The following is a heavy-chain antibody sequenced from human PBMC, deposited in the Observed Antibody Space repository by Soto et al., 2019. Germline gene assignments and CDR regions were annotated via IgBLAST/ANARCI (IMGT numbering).Heavy chain of an antibody. D-gene: IGHD3-3*01. J-gene: IGHJ5*02. CDR1: GGSISSSSYY. Sequence: SETLSLTCTVSGGSISSSSYYWGWIRQPPGKGLEWIGSIYYSGSTYYNPSLKSGVTISVDTSKNQFSLKLSFVTAADTAVYYCAIHVITIFGVVIPWFDPWGQGTLVTVSS. V-gene: IGHV4-39*01. CDR3: AIHVITIFGVVIPWFDP. CDR2: IYYSGST.